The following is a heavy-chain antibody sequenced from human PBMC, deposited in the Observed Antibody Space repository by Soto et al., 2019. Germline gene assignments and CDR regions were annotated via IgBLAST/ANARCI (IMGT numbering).Heavy chain of an antibody. J-gene: IGHJ4*02. D-gene: IGHD5-18*01. CDR3: ARDSSGPGYSYGKFDY. V-gene: IGHV4-31*03. CDR1: VVSVSTGVYF. Sequence: KASDTLYRTCTVPVVSVSTGVYFWTWIRQHPGKGLEWIGNIYYSGMTYYNPSLRGRVSISLDPSESQFSLKLNSVTAADTAVYYCARDSSGPGYSYGKFDYWGQGALVTVYS. CDR2: IYYSGMT.